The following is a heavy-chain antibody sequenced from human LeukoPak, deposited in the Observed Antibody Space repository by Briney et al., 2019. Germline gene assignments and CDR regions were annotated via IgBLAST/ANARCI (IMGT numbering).Heavy chain of an antibody. CDR1: GLSFSHYW. CDR2: IYSGGGS. Sequence: GGSRRLSCAASGLSFSHYWMRWVRQAPGKGLEWVAVIYSGGGSHHADSVQGRFTISRDNSKNTVYLQMNSLRDEDTALYYCARGDMSHWYGMDLWGQGTTVTVSS. J-gene: IGHJ6*02. V-gene: IGHV3-66*01. D-gene: IGHD2-15*01. CDR3: ARGDMSHWYGMDL.